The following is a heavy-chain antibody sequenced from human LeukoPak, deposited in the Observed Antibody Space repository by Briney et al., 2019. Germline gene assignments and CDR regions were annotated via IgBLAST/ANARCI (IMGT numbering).Heavy chain of an antibody. D-gene: IGHD3-10*01. J-gene: IGHJ6*03. Sequence: GGSLRLSCAASGFTFSTYEMIWVRQAPGKGLAWVAYISSSGSTIYQADSVKGRFTISRDNAKNSLHLQMNSLRAEDTAVYYCAREVEHYGSGNYEYMDVWGKGTTVTVSS. CDR1: GFTFSTYE. V-gene: IGHV3-48*03. CDR2: ISSSGSTI. CDR3: AREVEHYGSGNYEYMDV.